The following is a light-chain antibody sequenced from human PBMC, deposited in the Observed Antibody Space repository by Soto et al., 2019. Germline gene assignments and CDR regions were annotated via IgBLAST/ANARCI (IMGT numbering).Light chain of an antibody. Sequence: QSALTQPASLSGSPGQSITISCTGTSSDIGAYDYVSWFQQHPGKAPKLMIFEVNNRPSGVSNRFSGSKSGTSASLAISGLRSEDEADYYCATWDDSLSGWVFGGGTKLTVL. CDR2: EVN. V-gene: IGLV2-14*01. J-gene: IGLJ3*02. CDR1: SSDIGAYDY. CDR3: ATWDDSLSGWV.